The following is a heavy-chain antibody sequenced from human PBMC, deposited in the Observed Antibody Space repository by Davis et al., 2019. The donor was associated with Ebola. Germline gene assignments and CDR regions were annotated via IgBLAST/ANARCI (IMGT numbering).Heavy chain of an antibody. D-gene: IGHD1-26*01. J-gene: IGHJ4*02. CDR1: GFTFSSYA. CDR3: ARDLLAWELLLLYGFDY. V-gene: IGHV3-23*01. Sequence: PGGSLRLSCAASGFTFSSYAMSWVRQAPGKGLEWVSAISGSGGSTYYADSVKGRFTISRDNSKNTLYLQMNSLRAEDTAVYYCARDLLAWELLLLYGFDYWGQGTLVTVSS. CDR2: ISGSGGST.